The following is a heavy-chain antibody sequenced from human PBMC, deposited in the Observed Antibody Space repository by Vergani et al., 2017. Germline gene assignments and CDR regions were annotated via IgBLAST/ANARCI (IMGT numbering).Heavy chain of an antibody. D-gene: IGHD2-15*01. CDR3: VRDPWESGGPYSGC. V-gene: IGHV4-38-2*02. J-gene: IGHJ4*02. CDR1: GYSISSGYY. CDR2: ISHSGYT. Sequence: QVQLQESGPGLLKLSETLSLTCTVSGYSISSGYYWGWIRQPPGKGLEWIGSISHSGYTFYSPSLKSRVSMSVDTSKNQFSLRVNSVTAADTAVYYCVRDPWESGGPYSGCWGRGTLVSVSS.